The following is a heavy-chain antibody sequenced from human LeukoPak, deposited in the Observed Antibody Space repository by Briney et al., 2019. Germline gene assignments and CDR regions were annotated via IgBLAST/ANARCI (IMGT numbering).Heavy chain of an antibody. CDR1: GGSISSYY. Sequence: SETLSLTCTVSGGSISSYYWSWIRQPPGKGLEWIGYIYYSGSTNYNPSLKSRVTISVDTSKNQFSLKLSSVTAADTAVYYCSRVEMATNYYYYYMDVWGKGTTVTISS. D-gene: IGHD5-24*01. V-gene: IGHV4-59*12. J-gene: IGHJ6*03. CDR2: IYYSGST. CDR3: SRVEMATNYYYYYMDV.